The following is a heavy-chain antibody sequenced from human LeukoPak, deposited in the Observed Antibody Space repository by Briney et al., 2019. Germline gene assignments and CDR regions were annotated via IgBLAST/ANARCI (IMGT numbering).Heavy chain of an antibody. CDR1: GFTFDDYA. Sequence: GRSLRLSCAASGFTFDDYAMHWVRQAPGKGLEWVSGISWNSGSIGYADSVKGRFTISRDNAKNSLYLQMNSLRAEDTALYYCAKSGLGYCSSTSCSTPFDFWGQGTLVTVSS. J-gene: IGHJ4*02. CDR3: AKSGLGYCSSTSCSTPFDF. V-gene: IGHV3-9*01. CDR2: ISWNSGSI. D-gene: IGHD2-2*01.